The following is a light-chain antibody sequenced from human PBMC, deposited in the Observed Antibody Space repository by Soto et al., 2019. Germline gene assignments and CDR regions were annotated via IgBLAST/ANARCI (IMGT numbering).Light chain of an antibody. CDR1: QSVSID. Sequence: EIVMTQYPAAVPVSPGDRVTLSCRASQSVSIDLSWYQQKPGHAPRLLIYGASTRATDIPATFTGSGSGTEFTLTISSLQSEDIAVYYCQQYNKWPQTFGQGTKVDIK. V-gene: IGKV3-15*01. CDR2: GAS. CDR3: QQYNKWPQT. J-gene: IGKJ1*01.